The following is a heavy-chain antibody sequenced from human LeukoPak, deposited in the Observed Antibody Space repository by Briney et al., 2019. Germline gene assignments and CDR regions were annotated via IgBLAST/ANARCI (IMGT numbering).Heavy chain of an antibody. J-gene: IGHJ5*02. V-gene: IGHV4-59*01. D-gene: IGHD3-10*01. Sequence: SETLSLTCTVSGGSISTYYWSWIRQPPGKGLEWIGYIYYSGSTNYNPSLKSRITMSVDTSKNQFSLKLSSVTAADTAVYYCARGSTLPRIRDNWLDPRGQGTLVTVSS. CDR3: ARGSTLPRIRDNWLDP. CDR2: IYYSGST. CDR1: GGSISTYY.